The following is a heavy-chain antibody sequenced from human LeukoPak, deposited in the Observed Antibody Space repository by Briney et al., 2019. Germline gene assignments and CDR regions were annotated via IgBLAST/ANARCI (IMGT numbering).Heavy chain of an antibody. V-gene: IGHV4-30-4*01. Sequence: SETLSLTCTVSGGSISSGDYYWSWIRQPPGKGLEWIGYIYYSGSTYYNPSLKSRVTISVDTSKNQFSLKLSFVTVADTAVYYCGRYYYDSSAFDYWGQGTLVTVSS. D-gene: IGHD3-22*01. CDR2: IYYSGST. J-gene: IGHJ4*02. CDR1: GGSISSGDYY. CDR3: GRYYYDSSAFDY.